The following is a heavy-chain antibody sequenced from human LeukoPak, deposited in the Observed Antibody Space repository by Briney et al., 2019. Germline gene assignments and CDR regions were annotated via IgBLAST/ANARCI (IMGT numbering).Heavy chain of an antibody. V-gene: IGHV1-69*01. J-gene: IGHJ4*02. Sequence: GSSVKVSCNASGGTFSSYAISWVRQAPGQGLEWMGGIIPIFGTANYAQKFQGRVTITADESTSTAYMEPSSLRSEDTAVYYCARGGYPFDYWGQGTLVTVSS. CDR1: GGTFSSYA. CDR3: ARGGYPFDY. D-gene: IGHD2-2*01. CDR2: IIPIFGTA.